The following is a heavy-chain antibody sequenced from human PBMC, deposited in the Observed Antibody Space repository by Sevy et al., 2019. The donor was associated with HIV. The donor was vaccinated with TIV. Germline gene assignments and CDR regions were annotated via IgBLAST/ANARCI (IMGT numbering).Heavy chain of an antibody. CDR2: IYRDGSSI. Sequence: GGFLRLSCGASGFTFSTYWMHWVRQAPGKGLVWVARIYRDGSSIRYTDVVKGRFTISRDNAKDTRYLHMNSLRAEDTAVYYCAREGQYYDSRGSYTPFDYWGQGLLVTVSS. CDR1: GFTFSTYW. J-gene: IGHJ4*02. D-gene: IGHD3-22*01. CDR3: AREGQYYDSRGSYTPFDY. V-gene: IGHV3-74*01.